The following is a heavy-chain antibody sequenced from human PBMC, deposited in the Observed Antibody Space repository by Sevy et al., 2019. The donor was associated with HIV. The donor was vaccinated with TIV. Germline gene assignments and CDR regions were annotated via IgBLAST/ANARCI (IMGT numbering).Heavy chain of an antibody. Sequence: GALRLSCAASGFTLRYYCLNWGRQAPGKGPGGVSYISRCSSTIYYADPVKGRFTISRDNAKNSLFLQMNSLRAEDTAVYYCARHYYGSGTYYDYWGQGTLVTVSS. J-gene: IGHJ4*02. V-gene: IGHV3-48*01. CDR3: ARHYYGSGTYYDY. CDR2: ISRCSSTI. D-gene: IGHD3-10*01. CDR1: GFTLRYYC.